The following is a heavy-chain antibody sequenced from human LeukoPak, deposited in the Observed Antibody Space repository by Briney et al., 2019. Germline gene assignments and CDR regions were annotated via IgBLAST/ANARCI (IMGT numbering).Heavy chain of an antibody. Sequence: SETLSLTCTVSGGSISSYYGGWIRQPPGKGLEWVGYIYYRGSTNYNPSLKSRVTISVDTSKNQFSLKLTSVTAADTAVYYCARRNNNSSGYYSIYFDSWGQGTLVTVSS. D-gene: IGHD3-22*01. V-gene: IGHV4-59*01. CDR1: GGSISSYY. CDR2: IYYRGST. J-gene: IGHJ4*02. CDR3: ARRNNNSSGYYSIYFDS.